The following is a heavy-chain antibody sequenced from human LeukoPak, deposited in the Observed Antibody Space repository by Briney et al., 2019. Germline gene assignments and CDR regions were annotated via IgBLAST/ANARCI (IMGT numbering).Heavy chain of an antibody. Sequence: GGSLRLSCAASGFTFSSYAMSWVRQAPGKGLEWVSAISGSGGSPYYADSVKGRFTISRDTSKNTLYLQMNSLRAEDTAVYYCARRRDFFDYWGQGTLVTVSS. V-gene: IGHV3-23*01. CDR3: ARRRDFFDY. CDR2: ISGSGGSP. J-gene: IGHJ4*02. CDR1: GFTFSSYA.